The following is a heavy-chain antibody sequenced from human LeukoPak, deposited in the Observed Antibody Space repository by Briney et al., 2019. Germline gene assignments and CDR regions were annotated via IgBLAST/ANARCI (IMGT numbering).Heavy chain of an antibody. V-gene: IGHV4-31*03. CDR2: IYYSGST. Sequence: SQTLSLTCTVSGGSISSGGYYWSWIRQHPGKGLEWIGYIYYSGSTYYNPSLKSRVTISVDTSKNQFSLKLSSVTAADTAVYYCARVILRGYGMDVWGQGTTVTVSS. D-gene: IGHD2-15*01. J-gene: IGHJ6*02. CDR1: GGSISSGGYY. CDR3: ARVILRGYGMDV.